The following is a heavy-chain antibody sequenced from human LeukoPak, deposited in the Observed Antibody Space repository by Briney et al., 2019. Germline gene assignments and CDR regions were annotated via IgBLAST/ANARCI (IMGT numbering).Heavy chain of an antibody. J-gene: IGHJ4*02. Sequence: SETLSLTCSVSGGSTNDIYWTWIRQPAGKGLEWIGRIYSSGATYYNPSLKSRVTISVDMSTNHFSLRLSSVTAADTAVYYCARQGLYGSVHYEDYWGQGTLVTVSS. D-gene: IGHD6-19*01. CDR3: ARQGLYGSVHYEDY. CDR2: IYSSGAT. CDR1: GGSTNDIY. V-gene: IGHV4-4*07.